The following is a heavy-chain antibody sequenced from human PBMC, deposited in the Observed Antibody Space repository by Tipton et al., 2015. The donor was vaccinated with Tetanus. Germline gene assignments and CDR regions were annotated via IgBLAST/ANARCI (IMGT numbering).Heavy chain of an antibody. CDR3: ARDQGGGRVVRLNWFDP. D-gene: IGHD6-6*01. V-gene: IGHV4-30-4*01. CDR2: IYHRGST. CDR1: GDPISRGDYY. J-gene: IGHJ5*02. Sequence: TLSLTCTVSGDPISRGDYYWNWIRQPPGKGLEWIGNIYHRGSTYYNPSLKSRVTISVDTSKNQFSLKLSSVTAADTAVYYCARDQGGGRVVRLNWFDPWGQGIQVTVSS.